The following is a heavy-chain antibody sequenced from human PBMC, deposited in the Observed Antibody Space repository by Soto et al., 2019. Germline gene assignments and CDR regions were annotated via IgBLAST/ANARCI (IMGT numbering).Heavy chain of an antibody. Sequence: VKLVESGGGEVQPGGSLRLSCAASGFTFNIYGMHWVRQAPDKGLEWVALISYDGSNQYYADSVKGRFTISRDNSTNTLFLQMNSLRADDTAVYYCAKDQASGQGSFDSWGQGTLVTVSS. J-gene: IGHJ4*02. CDR1: GFTFNIYG. CDR3: AKDQASGQGSFDS. V-gene: IGHV3-30*18. CDR2: ISYDGSNQ.